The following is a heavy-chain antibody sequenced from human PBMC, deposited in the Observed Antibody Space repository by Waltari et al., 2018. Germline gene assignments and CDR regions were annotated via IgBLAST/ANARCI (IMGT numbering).Heavy chain of an antibody. CDR3: ASRGQQQVGYYFDY. Sequence: QVQLVESGGGVVQPGRSLRLSCAASGFTFSSYAMHWVRQAPGKGLGWVAVKSYDGSNKYYPDSVKGRFTISRDNSKNTLYLQMNSLRAEDTAVYYCASRGQQQVGYYFDYWGQGTLVTVSS. J-gene: IGHJ4*02. D-gene: IGHD6-13*01. CDR1: GFTFSSYA. V-gene: IGHV3-30-3*01. CDR2: KSYDGSNK.